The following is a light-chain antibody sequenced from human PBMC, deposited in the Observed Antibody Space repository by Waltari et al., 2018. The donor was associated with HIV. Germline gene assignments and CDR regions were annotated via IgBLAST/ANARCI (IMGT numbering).Light chain of an antibody. V-gene: IGLV2-8*01. CDR3: SSYAGTNKV. CDR1: TSALGGYNY. Sequence: QSALTQPPSASGSPGQSVTVSCPATTSALGGYNYVSWYQQPPGKAPKLIIYDVTKRPSGVPDRFSGSKSGNTASLTVSGLQAEDEADYYCSSYAGTNKVFGGGTKLTVL. CDR2: DVT. J-gene: IGLJ3*02.